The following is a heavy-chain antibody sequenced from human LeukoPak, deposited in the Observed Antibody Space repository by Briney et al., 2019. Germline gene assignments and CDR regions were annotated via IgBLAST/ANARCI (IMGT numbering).Heavy chain of an antibody. Sequence: PGGSQRLSCAASGFTFITYWMHWVRQAPGKGLVWVARVNREGTTTAYADSVKGRFIISRDNSKNTLYLQMNNLRAEDTAVYYCARDSDWILFDYWGQGTPVTVSS. V-gene: IGHV3-74*03. CDR3: ARDSDWILFDY. D-gene: IGHD2-2*03. CDR1: GFTFITYW. J-gene: IGHJ4*02. CDR2: VNREGTTT.